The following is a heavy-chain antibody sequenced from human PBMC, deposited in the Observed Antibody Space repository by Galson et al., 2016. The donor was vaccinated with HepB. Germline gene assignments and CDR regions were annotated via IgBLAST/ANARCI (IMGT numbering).Heavy chain of an antibody. Sequence: SLRLSCAASGFTFSDFGMHWVRQAPGKGLAWVAVVAYDGNEIHYADSVRGRFTISRDNSKKPLSLQMNSLSAEDTALYYCARDIGPVGQGTLVTVSS. V-gene: IGHV3-30*03. CDR2: VAYDGNEI. CDR1: GFTFSDFG. CDR3: ARDIGP. J-gene: IGHJ5*02.